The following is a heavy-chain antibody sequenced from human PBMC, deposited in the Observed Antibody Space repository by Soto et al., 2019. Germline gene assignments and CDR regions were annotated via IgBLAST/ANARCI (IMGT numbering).Heavy chain of an antibody. CDR3: ARLPRDCNKTSCYYADN. CDR1: GYDFNTNW. D-gene: IGHD3-3*01. CDR2: MYPGDSDT. Sequence: GESLKISCRGSGYDFNTNWFGWVRQLPGRGLEWVGIMYPGDSDTRYNPSLQGHVTLSVDVTVSTAFLQWRSLETSDTGMYFCARLPRDCNKTSCYYADNWGQGTQVTVSS. V-gene: IGHV5-51*01. J-gene: IGHJ4*02.